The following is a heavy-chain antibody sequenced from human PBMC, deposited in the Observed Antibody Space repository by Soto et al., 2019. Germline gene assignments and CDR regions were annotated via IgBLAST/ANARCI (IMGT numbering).Heavy chain of an antibody. V-gene: IGHV1-18*01. CDR2: ISAYNGNT. D-gene: IGHD2-21*02. J-gene: IGHJ6*02. CDR1: GYTFTSYG. CDR3: ARAYCGGDCYPPRITPNYYYGMDV. Sequence: ASVKVSCKASGYTFTSYGISWVRQAPGQGLEWMGWISAYNGNTNYAQKLQGRVTMTTDTSTSTAYMERRSLRSDDTAVYYCARAYCGGDCYPPRITPNYYYGMDVWGQGTTVTVSS.